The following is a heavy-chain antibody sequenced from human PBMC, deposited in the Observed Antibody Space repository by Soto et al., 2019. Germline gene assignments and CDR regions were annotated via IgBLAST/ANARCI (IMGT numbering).Heavy chain of an antibody. Sequence: QAGGSLRLSCAASGFTFRNNVLSWVRQAPGKGLDWVSGITGSGRDTYYADSVKDRFTISRDNSKNMVFLQMNSLRAEDTALYYCAKNGLDNSPSAIDSWGPGTLVTVSS. D-gene: IGHD2-8*01. J-gene: IGHJ4*02. CDR3: AKNGLDNSPSAIDS. V-gene: IGHV3-23*01. CDR2: ITGSGRDT. CDR1: GFTFRNNV.